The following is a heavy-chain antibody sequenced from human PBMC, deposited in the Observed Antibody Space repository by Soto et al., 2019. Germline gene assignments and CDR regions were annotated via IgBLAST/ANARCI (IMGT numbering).Heavy chain of an antibody. CDR2: IKQDGSEK. V-gene: IGHV3-7*01. Sequence: GGSLRLSWAASGFTFSSYWMSWVRQAPGKGLEWVANIKQDGSEKYYVDSVKGRFTISRDNAKNSLYLQMNRLRAEDTAVYYCARDPSIVLVPAATYYYYYYGMDVWGQGTTVTVSS. CDR3: ARDPSIVLVPAATYYYYYYGMDV. J-gene: IGHJ6*02. D-gene: IGHD2-2*01. CDR1: GFTFSSYW.